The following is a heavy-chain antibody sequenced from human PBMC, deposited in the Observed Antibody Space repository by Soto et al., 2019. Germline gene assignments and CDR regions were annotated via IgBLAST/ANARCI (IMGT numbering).Heavy chain of an antibody. CDR3: VQSRCGGDCLQSYSSHSYYGLDV. J-gene: IGHJ6*02. CDR2: IYWDDDK. Sequence: QITLKESGPPLVKPTQTLTLTGTFSGLSLSTTGVGVGWIRQPPGKALEWLALIYWDDDKRYSPSLKSRLTITKDTSKNQVVLTMTNMDPVDTATYYCVQSRCGGDCLQSYSSHSYYGLDVWGQGTTVTVSS. CDR1: GLSLSTTGVG. D-gene: IGHD2-21*02. V-gene: IGHV2-5*02.